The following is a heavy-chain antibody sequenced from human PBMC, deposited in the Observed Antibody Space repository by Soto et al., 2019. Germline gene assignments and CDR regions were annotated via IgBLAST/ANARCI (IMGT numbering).Heavy chain of an antibody. Sequence: GGSLRLSCAASGFTFSSYGIRWVRQAPGKGLEWVAVISYDGRDAYYADSVKGRFTISRDYSKNTVYLQMNNLSAEDTAVYFCAKDRLVYCSGDCYPPSYFDYWGQGALVTVSS. CDR2: ISYDGRDA. D-gene: IGHD2-21*02. CDR3: AKDRLVYCSGDCYPPSYFDY. J-gene: IGHJ4*02. V-gene: IGHV3-30*18. CDR1: GFTFSSYG.